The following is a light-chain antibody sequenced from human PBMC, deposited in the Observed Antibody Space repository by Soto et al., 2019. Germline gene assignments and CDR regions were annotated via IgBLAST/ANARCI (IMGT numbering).Light chain of an antibody. J-gene: IGLJ3*02. Sequence: QSALTQPASVSGSPGQSITISCSSNFGNLNLVSWYQQLPGKAPKLLIYEGSQRPSGVSIRFSGSKSGNTASLTISGLQAEDEADYYCCSYAGSSTFVFGGGTKVTVL. CDR2: EGS. CDR1: SNFGNLNL. CDR3: CSYAGSSTFV. V-gene: IGLV2-23*03.